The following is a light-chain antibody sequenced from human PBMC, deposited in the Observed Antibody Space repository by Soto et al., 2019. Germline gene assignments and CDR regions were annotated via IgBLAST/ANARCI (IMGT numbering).Light chain of an antibody. CDR3: QQYGSSVFT. CDR1: PTVTTNY. Sequence: ETVLKQSPGTLSLSPGETATLSCRASPTVTTNYLAWYQQQPDQAPRLLIYGTSSRATGIPDRFSGSGSGTDFTLTISRLEPEVFAVYYCQQYGSSVFTFGQGTKLEIK. J-gene: IGKJ2*01. V-gene: IGKV3-20*01. CDR2: GTS.